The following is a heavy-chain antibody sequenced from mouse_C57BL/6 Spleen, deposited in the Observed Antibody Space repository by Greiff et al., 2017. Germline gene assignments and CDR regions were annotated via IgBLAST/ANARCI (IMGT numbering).Heavy chain of an antibody. V-gene: IGHV1-50*01. CDR2: IDPYDGYT. J-gene: IGHJ2*01. CDR1: GYTFTSYW. Sequence: VQLQQPGAELVQPGASVKLSCKASGYTFTSYWMQWVKPRPGQGLEWIGEIDPYDGYTNYTHKFKGKAPLTVDTSSSTAYMQLSSLTSEDSAVYYRATVALSAVFATEGVDYWGQGTTLTVSS. CDR3: ATVALSAVFATEGVDY. D-gene: IGHD6-1*01.